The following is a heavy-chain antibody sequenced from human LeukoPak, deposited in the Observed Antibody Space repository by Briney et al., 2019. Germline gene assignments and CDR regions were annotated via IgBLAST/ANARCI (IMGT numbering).Heavy chain of an antibody. CDR3: ARGPPDYYGSGSYLSFDY. CDR2: IYTSGST. CDR1: GGSISSYY. Sequence: PSETLSLTCTVPGGSISSYYWSWIRQPAGKGLEWIGRIYTSGSTNYNPSLKSRVTMSVDTSKNQFSLKLSSVTAADTAVYYCARGPPDYYGSGSYLSFDYWGQGTLVTVSS. J-gene: IGHJ4*02. D-gene: IGHD3-10*01. V-gene: IGHV4-4*07.